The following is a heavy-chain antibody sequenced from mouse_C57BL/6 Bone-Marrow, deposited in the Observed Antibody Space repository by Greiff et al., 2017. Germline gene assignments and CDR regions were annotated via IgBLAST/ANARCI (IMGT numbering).Heavy chain of an antibody. CDR3: ARDRYLYYYAMDY. CDR1: GYTFTDYY. Sequence: VQLQESGAELVRPGASVKLSCKASGYTFTDYYINWVKQRPGQGLEWIARIYPGSGNTYYNEKFKGKATLTAEKSSSTAYMQLSSLTSEDSAVYFCARDRYLYYYAMDYWGQGTSVTVSS. J-gene: IGHJ4*01. D-gene: IGHD5-1*01. V-gene: IGHV1-76*01. CDR2: IYPGSGNT.